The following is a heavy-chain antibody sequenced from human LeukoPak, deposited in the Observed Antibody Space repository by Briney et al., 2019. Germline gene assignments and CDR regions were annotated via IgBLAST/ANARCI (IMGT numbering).Heavy chain of an antibody. V-gene: IGHV4-59*08. J-gene: IGHJ6*02. Sequence: SETLSLTCTVSGGPISSYYWSWIRQPPGKGLEWIGYIYYSGSTNYNRSLKSRGTISVDTSKTQFSLKLGYVTAADTAVYYCARYCSGGSCYSTPYGMDVWGQGTTVTVSS. CDR2: IYYSGST. D-gene: IGHD2-15*01. CDR3: ARYCSGGSCYSTPYGMDV. CDR1: GGPISSYY.